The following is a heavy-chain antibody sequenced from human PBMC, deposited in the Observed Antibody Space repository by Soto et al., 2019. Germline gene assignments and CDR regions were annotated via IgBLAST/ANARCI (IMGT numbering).Heavy chain of an antibody. CDR2: ISGSGGST. CDR3: ATQQWLPPFYYYYGMDV. J-gene: IGHJ6*02. Sequence: GGSLRLSCAASGFTFSSYAMSWVRQAPGKGLEWVSAISGSGGSTYYADSVKGRFTISRDNSKNTLYLQMNSLRAEDTAVYYCATQQWLPPFYYYYGMDVWGQGTTVTVSS. V-gene: IGHV3-23*01. CDR1: GFTFSSYA. D-gene: IGHD6-19*01.